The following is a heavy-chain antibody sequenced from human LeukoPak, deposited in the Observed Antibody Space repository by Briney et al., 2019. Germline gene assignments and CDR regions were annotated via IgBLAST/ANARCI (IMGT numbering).Heavy chain of an antibody. V-gene: IGHV4-59*01. Sequence: SETLSLTCTVSGGSISSYYWSWIRQPPGKGLEWIGYIYYSGSTNYNPSLKSRVTISVDTSKNQFSLKLSSVTAADTAVYYCARDFGAKGFDYWGQGTLVTVSS. D-gene: IGHD3-10*01. CDR1: GGSISSYY. J-gene: IGHJ4*02. CDR2: IYYSGST. CDR3: ARDFGAKGFDY.